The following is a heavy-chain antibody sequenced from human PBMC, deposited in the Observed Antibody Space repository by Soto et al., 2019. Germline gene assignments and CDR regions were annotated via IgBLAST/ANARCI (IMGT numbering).Heavy chain of an antibody. Sequence: SETLSLTCTVSGGSISSYYWSWIRQPPGKGLEWIGYIYYSGSTNYNPSLKSRVTISVDTSKNQFSLKLSSVTAADTAVYYCATQTEKYCSGGSCLNWFDPWGQGALVTVSS. V-gene: IGHV4-59*08. CDR2: IYYSGST. CDR3: ATQTEKYCSGGSCLNWFDP. D-gene: IGHD2-15*01. J-gene: IGHJ5*02. CDR1: GGSISSYY.